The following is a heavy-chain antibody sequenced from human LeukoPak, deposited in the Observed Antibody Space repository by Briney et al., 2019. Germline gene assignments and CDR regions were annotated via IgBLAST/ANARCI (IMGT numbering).Heavy chain of an antibody. J-gene: IGHJ4*02. V-gene: IGHV3-66*01. CDR1: GFTASSNY. CDR2: IYSGGST. Sequence: GSLRLSCAASGFTASSNYMSWVRQAPGKGLEWVSAIYSGGSTYYADSVKGRFTISRDNSKNTLYLQMNSLRAEDTAVYYCARSSVGLDYWGQGTLVTVSS. D-gene: IGHD3-16*01. CDR3: ARSSVGLDY.